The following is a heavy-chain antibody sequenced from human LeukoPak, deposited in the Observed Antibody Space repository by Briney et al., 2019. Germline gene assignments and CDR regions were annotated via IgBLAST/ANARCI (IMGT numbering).Heavy chain of an antibody. V-gene: IGHV1-18*01. CDR1: GYPFTIYG. CDR3: EGGIRAYYFDY. CDR2: ISADNGNT. Sequence: GASVKVSCKASGYPFTIYGSSWVRQAPGQGLEWMGWISADNGNTNYAQKLQGRVTMTADTSTSTAYMELRSLRSDDTVVFHAEGGIRAYYFDYWGQGTLVTVFS. D-gene: IGHD1-26*01. J-gene: IGHJ4*02.